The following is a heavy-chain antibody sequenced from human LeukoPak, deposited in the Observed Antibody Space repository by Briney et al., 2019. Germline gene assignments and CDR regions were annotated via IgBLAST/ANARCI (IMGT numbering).Heavy chain of an antibody. Sequence: ASVKVSCKVSGYTLTELSMHWVRQAPGKGLEWMGGFDPEDGETIYAQKFQGRVTMTEDTSTDTAYMELSSQRSEDTAVYYCATDLTKMDSSSWYLAFDIWGQGTMVTVSS. J-gene: IGHJ3*02. CDR2: FDPEDGET. CDR3: ATDLTKMDSSSWYLAFDI. D-gene: IGHD6-13*01. CDR1: GYTLTELS. V-gene: IGHV1-24*01.